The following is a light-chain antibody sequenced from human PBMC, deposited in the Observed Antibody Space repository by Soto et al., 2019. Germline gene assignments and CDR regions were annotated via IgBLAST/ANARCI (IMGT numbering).Light chain of an antibody. CDR1: QTIYSN. J-gene: IGKJ1*01. Sequence: IVMTQSPATLSVSPGERATLSCRAGQTIYSNVAWYQQRPGQAPRLLIYRASTRATGVPARFSGSGSGTDFTLTISCLQSEDFATYYCQQYYSYPQTFGQGTKVDIK. V-gene: IGKV3-15*01. CDR2: RAS. CDR3: QQYYSYPQT.